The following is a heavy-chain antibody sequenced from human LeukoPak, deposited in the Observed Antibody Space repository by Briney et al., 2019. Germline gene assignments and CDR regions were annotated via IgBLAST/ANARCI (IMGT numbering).Heavy chain of an antibody. D-gene: IGHD3/OR15-3a*01. CDR2: IYYSGNT. J-gene: IGHJ4*02. Sequence: SETLSLTCTVSGGSISSSSYFWGWIRQPPGKGLEWIGTIYYSGNTYYNASLKSQVSISIDTSKNRFSLKLTSVTAADTAVYYCARQTGSGLFILPGGQGTLVTVSS. CDR3: ARQTGSGLFILP. CDR1: GGSISSSSYF. V-gene: IGHV4-39*01.